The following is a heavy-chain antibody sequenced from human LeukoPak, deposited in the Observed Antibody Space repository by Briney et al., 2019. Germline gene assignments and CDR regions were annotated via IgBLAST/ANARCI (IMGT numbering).Heavy chain of an antibody. D-gene: IGHD2-2*01. J-gene: IGHJ3*02. Sequence: PGRSLRLSCAASGFTFSSYAMSWVRQAPGKGLEWVSAISGSGGSTYYADSVKGRFTISRDNSKNTLYLQMNSLRAEDTAVYYCAKGGCVGTSCYRRAFDIWGQGTMVTVSS. CDR3: AKGGCVGTSCYRRAFDI. CDR2: ISGSGGST. CDR1: GFTFSSYA. V-gene: IGHV3-23*01.